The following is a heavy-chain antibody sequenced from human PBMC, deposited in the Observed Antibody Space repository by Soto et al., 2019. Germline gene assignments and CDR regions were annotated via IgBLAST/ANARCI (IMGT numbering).Heavy chain of an antibody. Sequence: SEILSLTCAVYGGSFSGYYWSWIRQPPGKGLEWIGEINHSGSTNYNPSLKGRVTISVDTSKNQFSLKLSSVTAADTAVYYCARGRGGSGWYRGHGWFDPWGQGTLVTVSS. V-gene: IGHV4-34*01. CDR2: INHSGST. J-gene: IGHJ5*02. D-gene: IGHD6-19*01. CDR3: ARGRGGSGWYRGHGWFDP. CDR1: GGSFSGYY.